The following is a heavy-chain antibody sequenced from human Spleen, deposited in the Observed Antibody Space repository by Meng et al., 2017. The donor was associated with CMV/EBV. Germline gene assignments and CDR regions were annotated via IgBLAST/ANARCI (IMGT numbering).Heavy chain of an antibody. J-gene: IGHJ4*02. CDR1: GVTFRKTG. V-gene: IGHV3-23*01. D-gene: IGHD2-2*02. CDR2: ISGGGGST. CDR3: AKGRCNTGSCYIDY. Sequence: GESLKISCAVSGVTFRKTGMSWLRQVPGKGLEWVSVISGGGGSTYYADSVKGRFTISRDNSKNTLHLQMNNLRADDTAVYFCAKGRCNTGSCYIDYWGQGTLVTVSS.